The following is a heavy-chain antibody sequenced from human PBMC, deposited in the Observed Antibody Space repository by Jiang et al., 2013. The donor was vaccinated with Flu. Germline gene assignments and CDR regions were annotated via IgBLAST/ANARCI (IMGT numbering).Heavy chain of an antibody. D-gene: IGHD2-21*02. CDR2: INPDTGGT. Sequence: KKPEASVKVSCKTSGYTFIGYYIHWVRQAPGQGLENMGWINPDTGGTNFAQKFQGRVTMTRDTSISTAYMELSSLRSDDTAVYYCARDPKPYCGGDCYPDYWGQGTLVTVSS. CDR1: GYTFIGYY. CDR3: ARDPKPYCGGDCYPDY. J-gene: IGHJ4*02. V-gene: IGHV1-2*02.